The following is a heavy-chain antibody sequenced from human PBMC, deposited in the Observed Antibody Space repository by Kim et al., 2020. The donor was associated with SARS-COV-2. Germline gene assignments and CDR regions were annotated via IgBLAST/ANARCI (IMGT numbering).Heavy chain of an antibody. V-gene: IGHV4-39*01. CDR1: GGSISSSSYY. Sequence: SETLSLTCTVSGGSISSSSYYWGWIRQPPGKGLEWIGSISYSGSTYYNPSLKSRVTISVDTSKNQFSLKLSSVTAADTAVYYCARPTPVYGMDVWGQGTT. CDR3: ARPTPVYGMDV. CDR2: ISYSGST. J-gene: IGHJ6*02.